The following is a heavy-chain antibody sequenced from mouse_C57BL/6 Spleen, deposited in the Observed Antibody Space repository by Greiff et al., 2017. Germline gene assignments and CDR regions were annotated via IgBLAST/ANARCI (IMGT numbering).Heavy chain of an antibody. CDR3: TDYDGGYAMDY. Sequence: VQLQQSGAELVRPGASVTLSCKASGYTFTDYEMHWVKQTPVHGLEWIGAIDPETGGTAYNQKFKGKAILTADKSSSTAYMELRSLTSEDSAVYYCTDYDGGYAMDYWGQGTSVTVSS. V-gene: IGHV1-15*01. CDR1: GYTFTDYE. J-gene: IGHJ4*01. D-gene: IGHD2-4*01. CDR2: IDPETGGT.